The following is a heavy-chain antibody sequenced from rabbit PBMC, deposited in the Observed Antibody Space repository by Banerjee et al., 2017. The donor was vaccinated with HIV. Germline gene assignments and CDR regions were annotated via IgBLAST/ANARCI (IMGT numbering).Heavy chain of an antibody. V-gene: IGHV1S47*01. CDR1: GFDFSSYG. CDR2: IDPVFGST. D-gene: IGHD8-1*01. Sequence: QEQLVESGGGLVQPGGSLKLSCKASGFDFSSYGVSWVRQAPGKGLEWIGYIDPVFGSTYYASWVNGRFTISSHNAQNTLYLQLNSLTAADTATYFCARDLGAGSSYWDLWGPGTLVTVS. CDR3: ARDLGAGSSYWDL. J-gene: IGHJ4*01.